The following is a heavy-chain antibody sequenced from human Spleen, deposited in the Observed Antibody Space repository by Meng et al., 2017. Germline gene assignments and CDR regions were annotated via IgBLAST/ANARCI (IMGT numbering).Heavy chain of an antibody. D-gene: IGHD4-11*01. CDR3: ARGPTTMAHDFDY. CDR2: INHSGST. V-gene: IGHV4-34*01. CDR1: GGSFSYYY. J-gene: IGHJ4*02. Sequence: VQLQQWGAGLLKPSETLALTCVVSGGSFSYYYWSWIRQPPGKGLEWIGKINHSGSTNYNPSLESRATISVDTSQNNLSLKLSSVTAADSAVYYCARGPTTMAHDFDYWGQGTLVTVSS.